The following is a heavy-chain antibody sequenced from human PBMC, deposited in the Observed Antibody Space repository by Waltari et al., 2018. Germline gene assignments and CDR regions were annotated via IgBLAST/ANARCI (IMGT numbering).Heavy chain of an antibody. Sequence: EVQLVESGGALVQPGGSLTLSCSASGLIFSDYAIHWVRQASGKGPEWVGRIRSRTKGDATGYAESVQGRFTISRDDSKNTVYLEMNSLKTDDTAVYYCIRPFEMGIDWGRGTLVTVSS. D-gene: IGHD7-27*01. V-gene: IGHV3-73*01. CDR1: GLIFSDYA. J-gene: IGHJ4*02. CDR2: IRSRTKGDAT. CDR3: IRPFEMGID.